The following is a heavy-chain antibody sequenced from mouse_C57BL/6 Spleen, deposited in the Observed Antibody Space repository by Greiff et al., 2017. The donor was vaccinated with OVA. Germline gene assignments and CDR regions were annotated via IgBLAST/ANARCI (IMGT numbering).Heavy chain of an antibody. V-gene: IGHV1-78*01. CDR1: VYTFTDHT. CDR2: IYPRDGST. D-gene: IGHD2-4*01. Sequence: QVQLKESDAELVKPGASVKISCKVSVYTFTDHTIHWMKQRPEQGLEWIGYIYPRDGSTKYNEKFKGKATLTADKSSSTAYMQLNSLTSEDSAVYFCAREAFYYDYDVPFAYWGQGTLVTVSA. J-gene: IGHJ3*01. CDR3: AREAFYYDYDVPFAY.